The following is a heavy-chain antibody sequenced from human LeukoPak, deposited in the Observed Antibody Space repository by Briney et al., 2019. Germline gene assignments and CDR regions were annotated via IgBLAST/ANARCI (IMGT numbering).Heavy chain of an antibody. CDR2: ISSSSSYI. V-gene: IGHV3-21*01. D-gene: IGHD2-15*01. J-gene: IGHJ5*02. CDR3: ARDELPDIVVVVAAENWFDP. Sequence: GGSLRLSCAASGYTFSSYSMNWVRQAPGKGLGWVSSISSSSSYIYYADSVKGRFTISRDNAKNSLYLQMNSLRAEDTAVYYCARDELPDIVVVVAAENWFDPWGQGTLVTVSS. CDR1: GYTFSSYS.